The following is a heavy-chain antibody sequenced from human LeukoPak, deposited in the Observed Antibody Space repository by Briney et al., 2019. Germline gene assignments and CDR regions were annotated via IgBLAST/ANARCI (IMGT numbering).Heavy chain of an antibody. D-gene: IGHD2-2*01. J-gene: IGHJ4*02. CDR1: GYFISSGYY. Sequence: SETLSLTCAVSGYFISSGYYWGWIRQPPGKGLEWIGGVSHSGSTFYTPSLKSRVTISVDPSRNQLSLKLSSLTAADTAVYYCASTALGYCTTSSCPDYWGPGTLVTVSS. CDR2: VSHSGST. V-gene: IGHV4-38-2*01. CDR3: ASTALGYCTTSSCPDY.